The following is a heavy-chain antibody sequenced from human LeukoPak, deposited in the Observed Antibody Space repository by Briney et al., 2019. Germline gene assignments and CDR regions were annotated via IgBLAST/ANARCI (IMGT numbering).Heavy chain of an antibody. CDR2: IYHSGST. CDR3: AREVLGAFDI. V-gene: IGHV4-30-2*01. J-gene: IGHJ3*02. Sequence: SETLSLTCAVSGGSISSGGYSWSWIRQPPGKGLEWIGYIYHSGSTYYNPSLKSRVTISVDRSKNQFSLKLSSVTAADTAVYYCAREVLGAFDIWGQGTMVTVSS. D-gene: IGHD2-15*01. CDR1: GGSISSGGYS.